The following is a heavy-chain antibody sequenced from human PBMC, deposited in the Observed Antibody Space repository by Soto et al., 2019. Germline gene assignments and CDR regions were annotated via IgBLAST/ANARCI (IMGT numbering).Heavy chain of an antibody. D-gene: IGHD1-1*01. CDR3: ARGRYGDY. Sequence: QVHLVQSGAEVKKPGASVEVSCKCSGYTFTSYGITWVRQAPGQGLEWMGWISAHNGNTDYAQKLQGRVTVTRDTSTSTAYMELRSLRSDDTAVYYCARGRYGDYWGQGALVTVSS. J-gene: IGHJ4*02. CDR2: ISAHNGNT. V-gene: IGHV1-18*01. CDR1: GYTFTSYG.